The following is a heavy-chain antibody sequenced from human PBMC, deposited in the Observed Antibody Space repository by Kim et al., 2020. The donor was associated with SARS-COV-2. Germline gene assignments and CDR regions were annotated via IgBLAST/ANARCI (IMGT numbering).Heavy chain of an antibody. V-gene: IGHV3-21*01. D-gene: IGHD2-15*01. J-gene: IGHJ4*02. Sequence: AKGRFTLSRDNAKNSLYLQMNSLRAEDTAVYYCARVGSHCSGGSCYYFDYWGQGTLVTVSS. CDR3: ARVGSHCSGGSCYYFDY.